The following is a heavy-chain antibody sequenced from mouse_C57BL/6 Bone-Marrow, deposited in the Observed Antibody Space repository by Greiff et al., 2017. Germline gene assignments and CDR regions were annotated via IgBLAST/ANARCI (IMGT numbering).Heavy chain of an antibody. D-gene: IGHD3-2*02. CDR3: ARGRVRVLY. Sequence: QVQLQQSGAELARPGASVKLSCKASGYTFTSYGISWVKQRTGQGLEWIGEIYPRSGNTYYNEKFKGKDTLTADKSSSTAYMELRRLTSEDSAVFFCARGRVRVLYWGQGTTLTVSS. V-gene: IGHV1-81*01. J-gene: IGHJ2*01. CDR2: IYPRSGNT. CDR1: GYTFTSYG.